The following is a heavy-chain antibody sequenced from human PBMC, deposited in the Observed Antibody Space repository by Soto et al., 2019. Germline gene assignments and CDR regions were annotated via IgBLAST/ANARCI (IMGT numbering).Heavy chain of an antibody. CDR3: SREGYNRNYNGDY. CDR1: GFTFSSYS. J-gene: IGHJ4*02. Sequence: EVQLVESGGGLVKPGGSLRLSCAASGFTFSSYSMNWVRQDPGKGLEWVSSISSSSSYIYYADSVKGRFTISRDNAKNSLYLQMNSLRAEDTAVYYCSREGYNRNYNGDYWGQGTLVTVSS. V-gene: IGHV3-21*01. D-gene: IGHD1-7*01. CDR2: ISSSSSYI.